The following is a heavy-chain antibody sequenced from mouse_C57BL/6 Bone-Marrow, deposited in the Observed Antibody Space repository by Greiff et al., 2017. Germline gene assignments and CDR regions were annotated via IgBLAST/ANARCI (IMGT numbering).Heavy chain of an antibody. CDR1: GYTFTGYW. V-gene: IGHV1-9*01. J-gene: IGHJ1*03. CDR3: ARFRYDSDEDWYFDV. Sequence: QVQLQQSGAELMKPGASVKLSCKATGYTFTGYWIEWVRQRPGHGLEWIGEILPGNGSTNYNEKFKGKATFTADTSSNTAYMQLSSLTTEDSAIYYCARFRYDSDEDWYFDVWGTGTTVTVSS. CDR2: ILPGNGST. D-gene: IGHD2-4*01.